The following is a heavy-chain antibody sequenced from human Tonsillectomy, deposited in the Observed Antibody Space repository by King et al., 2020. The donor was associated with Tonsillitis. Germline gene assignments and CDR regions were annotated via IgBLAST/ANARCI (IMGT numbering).Heavy chain of an antibody. J-gene: IGHJ5*02. CDR3: ARPWCSWPTINWLDP. CDR1: GYTLTGHF. Sequence: VQLVQSGAEVKRPGASVKVSCKGSGYTLTGHFMHWVRQAPGQGLEWMGWINPHTGGTHYAQKFQGRVTMTRDTSLNTAYMELSRLRYDDTAVYYCARPWCSWPTINWLDPGGQRTLVTVPS. D-gene: IGHD4/OR15-4a*01. V-gene: IGHV1-2*02. CDR2: INPHTGGT.